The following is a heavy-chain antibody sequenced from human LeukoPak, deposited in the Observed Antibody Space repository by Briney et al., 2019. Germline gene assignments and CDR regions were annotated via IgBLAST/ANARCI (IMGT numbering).Heavy chain of an antibody. D-gene: IGHD3-9*01. CDR3: GRVRGILGAFDV. J-gene: IGHJ3*01. Sequence: PGGSLRLSCAASGFTFDDYGMSWVRQAPGKGLEWVSGINWNDGRTGYADSLKGRFTISRDNAKNSVYLQMNSLRAEDTAVYYCGRVRGILGAFDVWGQGTMVTVSS. V-gene: IGHV3-20*04. CDR2: INWNDGRT. CDR1: GFTFDDYG.